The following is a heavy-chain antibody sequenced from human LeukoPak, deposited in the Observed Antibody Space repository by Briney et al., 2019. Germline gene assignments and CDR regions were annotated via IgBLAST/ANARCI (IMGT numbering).Heavy chain of an antibody. CDR3: ASPTQYYDRPIYH. CDR2: ISGSGGST. CDR1: GFTFSSFA. J-gene: IGHJ1*01. Sequence: GGSLRLSCAASGFTFSSFAMTWVRQAPGKGLEWVSAISGSGGSTYYADSVKGRFTISRDNSKKMQHLQMNSLRAEDTAVYYCASPTQYYDRPIYHWGQGTLVTVSS. V-gene: IGHV3-23*01. D-gene: IGHD3-22*01.